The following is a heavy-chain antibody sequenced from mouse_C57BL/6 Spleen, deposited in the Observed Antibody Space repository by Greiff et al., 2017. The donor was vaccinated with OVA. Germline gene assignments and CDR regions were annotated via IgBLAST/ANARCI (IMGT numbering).Heavy chain of an antibody. D-gene: IGHD1-1*01. CDR2: IWRGGST. Sequence: VQLQESGPGLVQPSQSLSITCTVSGFSLTSYGVHWVRQSPGKGLEWLGVIWRGGSTDYNAAFMSRLSITKDNSKSQVFFKMNSLQADDTAIYYCAQRGNYYGSREGYFDVWGTGTTVTVSS. J-gene: IGHJ1*03. V-gene: IGHV2-5*01. CDR1: GFSLTSYG. CDR3: AQRGNYYGSREGYFDV.